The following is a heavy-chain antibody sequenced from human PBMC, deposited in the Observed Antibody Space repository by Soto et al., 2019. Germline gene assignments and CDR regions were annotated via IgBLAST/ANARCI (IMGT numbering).Heavy chain of an antibody. CDR2: MNPNSGNT. D-gene: IGHD1-7*01. J-gene: IGHJ6*02. CDR3: ARYNWNYPYYYYGMDV. V-gene: IGHV1-8*01. Sequence: QVQLVQSGAEVKKPGASVKVSCKASGYTFTSYDINWVRQATGQGLEWMGWMNPNSGNTGYAQKFQGRVTMTRNTSIRTAYMELSSLRSEDTAVYYCARYNWNYPYYYYGMDVWGQGTTVTVSS. CDR1: GYTFTSYD.